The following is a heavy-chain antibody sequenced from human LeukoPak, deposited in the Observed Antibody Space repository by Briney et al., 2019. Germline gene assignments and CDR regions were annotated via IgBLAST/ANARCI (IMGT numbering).Heavy chain of an antibody. CDR3: ARTYGDYVYDWIRGSAFDM. D-gene: IGHD4-17*01. CDR2: IYYGGST. Sequence: SETPSLTSTLSLDSTSSSTTYCGWIRHPPRNRMEWIGIIYYGGSTYDNPSLTRRVTISVGTAKHHSALTLSSLTAADRAVYDCARTYGDYVYDWIRGSAFDMWGEGTMVTVSS. CDR1: LDSTSSSTTY. J-gene: IGHJ3*02. V-gene: IGHV4-39*01.